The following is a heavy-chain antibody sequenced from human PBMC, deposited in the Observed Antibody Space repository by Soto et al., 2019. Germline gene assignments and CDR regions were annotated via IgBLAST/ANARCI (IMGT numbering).Heavy chain of an antibody. J-gene: IGHJ4*02. CDR2: ISGSGGST. D-gene: IGHD3-16*01. CDR1: GFTFSSYA. Sequence: PGGSLRLSCAASGFTFSSYAMSWVRQAPGKGLEWVSAISGSGGSTYYADSVKGRFTISRDNSKNTLYLQMNSLGAEDTAVYYCAKDLGPLMITFGGVSFDYWGQGTLVTVSS. V-gene: IGHV3-23*01. CDR3: AKDLGPLMITFGGVSFDY.